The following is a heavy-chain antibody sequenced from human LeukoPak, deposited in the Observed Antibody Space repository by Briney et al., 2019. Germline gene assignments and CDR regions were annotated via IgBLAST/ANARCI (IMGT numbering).Heavy chain of an antibody. D-gene: IGHD2-15*01. CDR2: IYYSGST. V-gene: IGHV4-39*02. CDR3: ARLLGYCSGGSCYPRWFAP. CDR1: GGSISSSIYY. J-gene: IGHJ5*02. Sequence: SETLSLTCTVSGGSISSSIYYWGWIRQPPGKGLEWIGSIYYSGSTYYNPSLKSRVTMSLDTSRNHFSLKLTSVTAADTAVYYCARLLGYCSGGSCYPRWFAPWGQGTLVTVSS.